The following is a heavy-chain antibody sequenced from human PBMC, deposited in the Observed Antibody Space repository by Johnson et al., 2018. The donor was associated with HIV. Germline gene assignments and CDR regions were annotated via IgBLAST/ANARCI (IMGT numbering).Heavy chain of an antibody. J-gene: IGHJ3*02. Sequence: QVQLVESGGGVVQPGRSLRLSRAASGLTFSSYGMHWVRQAPGKGLEWVAVIWYDGSNKYYADSVKGRFTISRDNSKTTLYLQLNSPRAADTAVYYCAKGDSSGYYLAAFDIWGQGTMVTVSS. D-gene: IGHD3-22*01. V-gene: IGHV3-33*06. CDR2: IWYDGSNK. CDR1: GLTFSSYG. CDR3: AKGDSSGYYLAAFDI.